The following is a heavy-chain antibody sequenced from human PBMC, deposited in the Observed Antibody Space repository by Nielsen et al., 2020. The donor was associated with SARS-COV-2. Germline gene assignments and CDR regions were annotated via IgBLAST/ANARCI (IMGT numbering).Heavy chain of an antibody. D-gene: IGHD6-13*01. CDR3: AKDIEAAGYGMDV. V-gene: IGHV3-9*01. J-gene: IGHJ6*02. Sequence: WIRQPPGKGLEWVSGISWNSGSIGYADSVKGRFTISRDNAKNSLYLQMNSLRAEDTALYYCAKDIEAAGYGMDVWGQGTTVTVSS. CDR2: ISWNSGSI.